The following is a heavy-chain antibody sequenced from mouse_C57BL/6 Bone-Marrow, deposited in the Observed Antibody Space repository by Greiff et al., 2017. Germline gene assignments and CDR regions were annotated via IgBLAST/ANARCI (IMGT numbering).Heavy chain of an antibody. D-gene: IGHD2-3*01. J-gene: IGHJ2*01. V-gene: IGHV5-6*01. CDR2: ISSGGSYT. Sequence: EVQLKESGGDLVKPGGSLKLSCAASGFTFSSYGMSWVRQTPDKRLEWVATISSGGSYTYYPDSVKGRFTISRDNAKNTLYLQMSSLKSEDTAMYYCARHGFYVGNFDYWGQGTTLTVSS. CDR1: GFTFSSYG. CDR3: ARHGFYVGNFDY.